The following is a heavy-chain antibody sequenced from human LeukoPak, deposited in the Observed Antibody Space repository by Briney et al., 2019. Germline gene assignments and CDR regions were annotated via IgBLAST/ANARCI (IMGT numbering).Heavy chain of an antibody. CDR2: IWYDGSNK. Sequence: PGGSLRLACAASGSSFSSHAIHLVRQAPGKGLEWVAVIWYDGSNKYYGDSVKGRFTISRDNSKNTLYLQMNSLRAADTAVYYCARVPGLPGRDGYNDYYYGLYVWCQGTKVTVSS. D-gene: IGHD5-24*01. J-gene: IGHJ6*02. CDR1: GSSFSSHA. V-gene: IGHV3-33*01. CDR3: ARVPGLPGRDGYNDYYYGLYV.